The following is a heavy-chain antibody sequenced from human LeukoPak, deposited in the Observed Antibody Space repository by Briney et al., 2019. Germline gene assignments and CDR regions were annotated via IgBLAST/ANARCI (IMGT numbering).Heavy chain of an antibody. V-gene: IGHV4-59*01. CDR2: IYYTGST. Sequence: SETLSLTCTVSGGSISSDYWSWIRQPPGKGLEWIGYIYYTGSTSYNPSLKSRVTMSLDASKNQFSLELNSVTPADTAVYYCARGGNYWPQWWFDPWGRGTLVSVSS. CDR3: ARGGNYWPQWWFDP. J-gene: IGHJ5*02. CDR1: GGSISSDY. D-gene: IGHD1-26*01.